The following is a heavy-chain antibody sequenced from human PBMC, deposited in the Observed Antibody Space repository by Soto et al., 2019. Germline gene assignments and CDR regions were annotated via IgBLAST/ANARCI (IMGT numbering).Heavy chain of an antibody. J-gene: IGHJ6*01. CDR2: ISTYNGNT. Sequence: SVKVSCKASGYSFISYGISWVRQAPGQGLEWLGWISTYNGNTNDAQKFQDRVTMTTDTSTDTAYMELRSLRSDDTAVYYCARDKNRFYGMDVWGQGTTVTVSS. CDR1: GYSFISYG. V-gene: IGHV1-18*01. CDR3: ARDKNRFYGMDV.